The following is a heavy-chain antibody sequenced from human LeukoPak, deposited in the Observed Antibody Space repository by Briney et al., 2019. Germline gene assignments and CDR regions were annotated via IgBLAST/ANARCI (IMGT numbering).Heavy chain of an antibody. D-gene: IGHD6-13*01. V-gene: IGHV4-59*01. CDR2: VYYSGST. CDR1: GGSISSYY. J-gene: IGHJ4*02. CDR3: AREGLAAARTTRRVRYFDY. Sequence: PSETLSLTCTVSGGSISSYYWSWIRQPPGKGLEWIGYVYYSGSTNYNPSLKSRVTISVDTSKNQFSLKLSSVTAADTAVYYCAREGLAAARTTRRVRYFDYWGQGTLVTVSS.